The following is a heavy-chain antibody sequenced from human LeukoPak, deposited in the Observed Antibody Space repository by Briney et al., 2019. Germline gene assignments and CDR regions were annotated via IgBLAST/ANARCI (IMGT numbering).Heavy chain of an antibody. J-gene: IGHJ2*01. CDR2: IYHSGST. CDR1: GDSISSDYY. CDR3: ARNSTSWSFDL. D-gene: IGHD3-10*01. V-gene: IGHV4-38-2*01. Sequence: SETLSLTCDVSGDSISSDYYWGWIRQPPGKGLEWIGTIYHSGSTYYNPSLKSRVTISADTSKNQFSLTLNSVTAADTAVYYCARNSTSWSFDLWGRGTLVTVSS.